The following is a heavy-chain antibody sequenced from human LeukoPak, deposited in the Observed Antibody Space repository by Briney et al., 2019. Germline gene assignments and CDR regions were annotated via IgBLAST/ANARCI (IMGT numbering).Heavy chain of an antibody. V-gene: IGHV1-8*01. CDR3: ARGYFDWLLSEEHAFDI. CDR2: MNPNSGNT. D-gene: IGHD3-9*01. J-gene: IGHJ3*02. Sequence: RASVKVSCKASGYTFTSYDINWVRQATGQGLEWMGWMNPNSGNTGYAQKFQGRVTMTRNTSISTAYMELSSLRSEDTAVYYCARGYFDWLLSEEHAFDIWGQGTMVTVSS. CDR1: GYTFTSYD.